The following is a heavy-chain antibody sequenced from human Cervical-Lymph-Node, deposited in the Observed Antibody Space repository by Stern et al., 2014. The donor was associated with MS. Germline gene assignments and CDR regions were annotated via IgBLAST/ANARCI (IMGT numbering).Heavy chain of an antibody. D-gene: IGHD6-19*01. Sequence: VQLVQSGAEVRQPGASVKVSCKASGYRFSDYYLHWVRQAPGQGPEWMGLIDPNSGGTNYARKFQGRVTMTSDTSMRTAYMEMNSLRSDDPAVYYCARVPAQQWLVPTASQSPYDCWGQGTLVTVSS. CDR2: IDPNSGGT. CDR1: GYRFSDYY. J-gene: IGHJ4*02. V-gene: IGHV1-2*06. CDR3: ARVPAQQWLVPTASQSPYDC.